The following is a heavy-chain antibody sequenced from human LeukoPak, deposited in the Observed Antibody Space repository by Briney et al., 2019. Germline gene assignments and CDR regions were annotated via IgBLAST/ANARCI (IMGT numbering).Heavy chain of an antibody. D-gene: IGHD3-22*01. V-gene: IGHV3-15*07. Sequence: GGSLRLSCAASGFTFSNAWMNWVRQAPGKGLERVGRIKSKTDGGTTDYAAPVKGRFTISRDDSRNTLYLQMDSLKIEDTAVYYCTTDRYYDNSELQFQHWGQGTLVTVSS. CDR3: TTDRYYDNSELQFQH. J-gene: IGHJ1*01. CDR1: GFTFSNAW. CDR2: IKSKTDGGTT.